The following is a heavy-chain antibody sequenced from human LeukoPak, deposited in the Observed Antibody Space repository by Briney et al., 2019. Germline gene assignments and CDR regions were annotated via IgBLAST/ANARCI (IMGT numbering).Heavy chain of an antibody. J-gene: IGHJ3*02. CDR2: IYYSGST. V-gene: IGHV4-39*01. Sequence: TETLSLTCTVSGGSISSSSYYWGWIRQPPGKGLERIGSIYYSGSTYYNPSLKSRVTTSVDTSKNQFSLKLSSVTAADTAVYYCARQFVVQWLPPSGGVRYAFDIWGQGTMVTVSS. CDR3: ARQFVVQWLPPSGGVRYAFDI. D-gene: IGHD6-19*01. CDR1: GGSISSSSYY.